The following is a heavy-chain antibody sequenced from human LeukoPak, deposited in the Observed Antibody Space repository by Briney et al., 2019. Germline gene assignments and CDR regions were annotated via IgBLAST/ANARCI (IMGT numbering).Heavy chain of an antibody. CDR2: ISSTGRTI. D-gene: IGHD6-13*01. CDR3: ARTLIAAVGASKNWLDP. CDR1: GFIFSNHE. V-gene: IGHV3-48*03. Sequence: GGSLRLSCAAFGFIFSNHEMNWGRQAPGRGLQWVSYISSTGRTIYYADSVKGRFTVSRDNAKNSLYLQMNSLRAEDTAVYYCARTLIAAVGASKNWLDPWGQGTLVTVSS. J-gene: IGHJ5*02.